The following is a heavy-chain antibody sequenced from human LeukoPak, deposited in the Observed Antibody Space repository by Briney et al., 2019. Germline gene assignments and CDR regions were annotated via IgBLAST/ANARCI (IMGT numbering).Heavy chain of an antibody. Sequence: GGSLRLSCAASGFTFSSYWMHWVRQAPGKGLVWVSRITSVGSSTTYADSVKGRFTISRDNAKNTVYLLMNSLRAEDTAVYYCARTREYYFDYWGQGTLVTVSS. CDR3: ARTREYYFDY. D-gene: IGHD5-24*01. CDR1: GFTFSSYW. V-gene: IGHV3-74*01. J-gene: IGHJ4*02. CDR2: ITSVGSST.